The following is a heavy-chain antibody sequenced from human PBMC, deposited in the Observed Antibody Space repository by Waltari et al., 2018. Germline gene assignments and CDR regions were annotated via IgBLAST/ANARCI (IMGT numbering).Heavy chain of an antibody. V-gene: IGHV3-9*01. CDR3: AKDGPNYYGSGGIDY. D-gene: IGHD3-10*01. J-gene: IGHJ4*02. CDR2: ISWNSGSI. CDR1: GFTFDDYA. Sequence: EVQLVESGGGLVQPGRSLRLSCAASGFTFDDYAMHWVRQAPGKGLEWVSGISWNSGSIGYADSVNGRFTISRDNAKNSLYLQMNSLRAEDTALYYCAKDGPNYYGSGGIDYWGQGTLVTVSS.